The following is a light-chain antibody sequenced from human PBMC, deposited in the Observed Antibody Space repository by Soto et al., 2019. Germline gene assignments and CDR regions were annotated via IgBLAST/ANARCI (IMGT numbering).Light chain of an antibody. Sequence: EIVLTQSPGTLSLSPVERATLSCRSSQSVSNNYLAWYQQKHGQDPRIIIYGESTRATGIADRFSGSGSGTEFTLTISSMQSEEFAVYYCQLYNNWQITGGQGTRLAIK. V-gene: IGKV3-15*01. CDR1: QSVSNN. CDR2: GES. CDR3: QLYNNWQIT. J-gene: IGKJ5*01.